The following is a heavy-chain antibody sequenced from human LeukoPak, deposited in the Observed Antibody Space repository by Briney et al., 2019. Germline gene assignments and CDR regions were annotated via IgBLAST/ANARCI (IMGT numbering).Heavy chain of an antibody. CDR1: GFTFSSYD. D-gene: IGHD2-15*01. CDR2: ISYDGSKN. V-gene: IGHV3-30*18. CDR3: AKDVQSTPYYYYGMDV. Sequence: GRSLRLSCAASGFTFSSYDMPWVRQAPGKGLVWVAVISYDGSKNYYGDSVKGRFTISRDNSKNTLYLQMNSLRAEDTAVYYCAKDVQSTPYYYYGMDVWGQGTTVTVSS. J-gene: IGHJ6*02.